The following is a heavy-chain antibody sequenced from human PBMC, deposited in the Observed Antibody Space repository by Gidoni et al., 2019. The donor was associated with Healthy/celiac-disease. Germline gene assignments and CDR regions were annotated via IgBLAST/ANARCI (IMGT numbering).Heavy chain of an antibody. CDR2: ISSSSSTI. V-gene: IGHV3-48*02. J-gene: IGHJ6*02. Sequence: EVQLVASGGGLVQPGGPLRLYCAASGFTFRSYSMNWVRQAPGKGLEWVSYISSSSSTIYYADSVKGRFTISRDNAKNSLYLQMNSLRDEDTAVYYCARGSHGDEDYYYYGMDVWGQGTTVTVSS. CDR3: ARGSHGDEDYYYYGMDV. CDR1: GFTFRSYS. D-gene: IGHD4-17*01.